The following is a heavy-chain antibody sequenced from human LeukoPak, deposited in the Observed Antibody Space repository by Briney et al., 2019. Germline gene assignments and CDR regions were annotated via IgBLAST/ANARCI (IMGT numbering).Heavy chain of an antibody. V-gene: IGHV4-39*07. CDR1: GGSISSSSYY. D-gene: IGHD3-16*02. CDR2: IYYSGST. J-gene: IGHJ3*02. CDR3: ARVAGGGLSDDAFDI. Sequence: KPSETLSLTCTVSGGSISSSSYYWGWIRQPPGKGLEWIGGIYYSGSTYYNPSLKSRVTISIDRSKNQFSLKLSSVTAADTAVYYCARVAGGGLSDDAFDIWGQGTMVTVSS.